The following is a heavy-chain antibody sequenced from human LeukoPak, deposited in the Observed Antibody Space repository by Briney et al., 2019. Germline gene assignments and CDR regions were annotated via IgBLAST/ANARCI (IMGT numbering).Heavy chain of an antibody. D-gene: IGHD2-2*01. CDR2: IYTSGST. Sequence: SQTLSLTCTVSGGSISSGSYYWSWIRQPAGKGLEWIGRIYTSGSTNYNPSLKSRVTISVDTSKNQFSLKLSSVTAADTAVYYCARDVGVSSTSWDWFDPWGQGTLVTVSS. V-gene: IGHV4-61*02. CDR1: GGSISSGSYY. CDR3: ARDVGVSSTSWDWFDP. J-gene: IGHJ5*02.